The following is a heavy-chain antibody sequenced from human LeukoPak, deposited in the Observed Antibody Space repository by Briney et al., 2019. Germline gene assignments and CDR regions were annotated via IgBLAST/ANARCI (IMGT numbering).Heavy chain of an antibody. CDR2: IIPIFGTA. V-gene: IGHV1-69*05. J-gene: IGHJ5*02. CDR3: AREIRQGPPRDSHGWFDP. CDR1: GGTFSSYA. D-gene: IGHD5-18*01. Sequence: SVKVSCKASGGTFSSYAISWVRQAPGQGLEWMGGIIPIFGTANYAQKFQGRVTITTDESTSTAYMELSSLRSEDTAVYYCAREIRQGPPRDSHGWFDPWGQGTLVTVSS.